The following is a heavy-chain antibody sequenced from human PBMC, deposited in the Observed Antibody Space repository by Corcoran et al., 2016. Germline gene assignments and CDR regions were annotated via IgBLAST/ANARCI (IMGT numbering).Heavy chain of an antibody. CDR2: IKSKTDGGTI. CDR3: ATYGTVPRNYFHY. Sequence: EVQLVESGGDLVKPGGSLRLSCAASGFSFSNAWMNWVRQAPGKGLEWVGRIKSKTDGGTIDYAAPVKGRFTISTDDSKNTLYLQMNSLKPEDTAVYYCATYGTVPRNYFHYWGRGTLVTVSS. CDR1: GFSFSNAW. D-gene: IGHD1-1*01. V-gene: IGHV3-15*07. J-gene: IGHJ4*02.